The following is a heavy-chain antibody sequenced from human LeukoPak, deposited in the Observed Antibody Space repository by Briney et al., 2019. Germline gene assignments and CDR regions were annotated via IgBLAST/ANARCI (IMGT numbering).Heavy chain of an antibody. D-gene: IGHD3-16*01. CDR2: IKQDGSEK. Sequence: GGSLRLTCAASGFTFSSYWISWVRQAPGKGLEWVANIKQDGSEKHYVDSVKGRFTISRDNAKNSLSLQMNSLRVEDTAVYYCARPIATYIDPFCGWGQGTLVAVST. V-gene: IGHV3-7*01. CDR3: ARPIATYIDPFCG. J-gene: IGHJ4*02. CDR1: GFTFSSYW.